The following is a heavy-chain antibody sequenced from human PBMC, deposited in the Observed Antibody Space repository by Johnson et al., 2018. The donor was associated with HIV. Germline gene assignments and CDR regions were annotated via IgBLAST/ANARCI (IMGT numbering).Heavy chain of an antibody. V-gene: IGHV3-30*19. CDR3: ARRWELHSNAFDI. CDR1: GFTFRIYD. J-gene: IGHJ3*02. D-gene: IGHD1-26*01. CDR2: ISYDGSNK. Sequence: QVQLVESGGGVVQPGGSLRLSCAASGFTFRIYDMQWVRQAPGKGLEWVAFISYDGSNKYYADSVKGRFTISKDNSKNTRYLQVKSLRAEDTAVYYCARRWELHSNAFDIWGQGTMVTVSS.